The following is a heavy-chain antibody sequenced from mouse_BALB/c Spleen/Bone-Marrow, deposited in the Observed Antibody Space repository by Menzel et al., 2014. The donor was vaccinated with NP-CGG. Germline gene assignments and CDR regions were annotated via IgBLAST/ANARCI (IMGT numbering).Heavy chain of an antibody. Sequence: VQRVESGPGLVQPSQSLSITCTVSGFSLTSYGVHWVRQPPGKGLEWLGVIWRGGSTDYNAAFMSRLSITKDNSKSQVFFKMNSLQADDTAIYYCAKRGNYGYFDYWGQGTTLTVSS. D-gene: IGHD2-1*01. V-gene: IGHV2-5*01. CDR3: AKRGNYGYFDY. CDR2: IWRGGST. CDR1: GFSLTSYG. J-gene: IGHJ2*01.